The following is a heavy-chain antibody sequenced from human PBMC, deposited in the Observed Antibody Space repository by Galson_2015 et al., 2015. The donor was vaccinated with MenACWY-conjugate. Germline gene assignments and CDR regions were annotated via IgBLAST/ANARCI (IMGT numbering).Heavy chain of an antibody. D-gene: IGHD6-19*01. CDR2: TYYRSKWYN. CDR1: GDSVSSNSAA. Sequence: CAISGDSVSSNSAAWNWIRQSPPRGLEWLGRTYYRSKWYNDYAVSVKSRITINPDTSKNQFSLQLNSVTPEDTAVYYCARAVAGKGLGYTSNWFDPWGQGTLVTVSS. V-gene: IGHV6-1*01. CDR3: ARAVAGKGLGYTSNWFDP. J-gene: IGHJ5*02.